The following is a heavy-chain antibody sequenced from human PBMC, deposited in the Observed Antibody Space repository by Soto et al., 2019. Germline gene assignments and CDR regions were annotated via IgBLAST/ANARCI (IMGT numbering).Heavy chain of an antibody. J-gene: IGHJ4*02. CDR3: AKERSVVATRPDFDY. CDR1: GFTFSSFA. V-gene: IGHV3-30*18. D-gene: IGHD5-12*01. CDR2: ASYDGSYK. Sequence: GGSLRLSCAASGFTFSSFAMHWVRQAPGKGLEWVAVASYDGSYKYYADSVKGRFTISRDNSKNTLYLQMNSLRAEDTAVYYCAKERSVVATRPDFDYWGQGTLVTVSS.